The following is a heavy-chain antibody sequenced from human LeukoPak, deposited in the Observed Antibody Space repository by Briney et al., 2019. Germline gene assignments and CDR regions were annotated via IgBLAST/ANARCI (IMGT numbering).Heavy chain of an antibody. J-gene: IGHJ4*02. Sequence: GGSLRLSCAASGFTFSNAWMSWVRQAPGKGLEWVAIISYDGGEIYYVDSVKGRFTLSRDNAKSSVYLQMNSLRAEDAAVYYCARDKPRGSYDGSIFDSWGQGTLVTVSS. CDR2: ISYDGGEI. D-gene: IGHD3-16*01. CDR3: ARDKPRGSYDGSIFDS. V-gene: IGHV3-7*01. CDR1: GFTFSNAW.